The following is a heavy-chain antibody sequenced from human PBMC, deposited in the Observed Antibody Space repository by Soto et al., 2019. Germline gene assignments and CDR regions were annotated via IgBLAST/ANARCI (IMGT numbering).Heavy chain of an antibody. Sequence: PGGSLRLSCAASGFTFSSYSMNWVRQAPGKGLEWVSSISSSSSYIYYADSVKGRFTISRDNARNSLYLQMNSLRAEDTAVYYCARDHDYGVPSQGFWYYGMDVWGQGTTVTVSS. J-gene: IGHJ6*02. V-gene: IGHV3-21*01. CDR1: GFTFSSYS. D-gene: IGHD4-17*01. CDR3: ARDHDYGVPSQGFWYYGMDV. CDR2: ISSSSSYI.